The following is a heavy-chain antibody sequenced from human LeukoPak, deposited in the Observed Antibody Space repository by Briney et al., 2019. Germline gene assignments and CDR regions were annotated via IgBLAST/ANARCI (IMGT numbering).Heavy chain of an antibody. V-gene: IGHV4-34*01. CDR1: GGSFSGYY. CDR3: ARLGRYCSSTSCLTAYFQH. Sequence: SETLSLTCAVYGGSFSGYYWSWIRQPPGKGLEWIGEINHSGSTNYNPSLKSRVTISVDTSKNQFSLKLSSVTAADTAVYYCARLGRYCSSTSCLTAYFQHWGQGTLVTVSS. D-gene: IGHD2-2*01. CDR2: INHSGST. J-gene: IGHJ1*01.